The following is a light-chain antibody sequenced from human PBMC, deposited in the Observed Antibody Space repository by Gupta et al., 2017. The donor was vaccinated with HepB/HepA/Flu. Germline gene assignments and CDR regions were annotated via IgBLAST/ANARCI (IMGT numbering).Light chain of an antibody. V-gene: IGKV3-11*01. CDR2: DAS. Sequence: DIVLTQSPASLSFSPGERASLSCRASQSVSSYLAWYQQKPGQAPRLLIYDASNRATCIPARFSGSGSGTDFTLTISSLEPEDFEVYYCQQRSNVLRGWTFGEGTKVEIK. CDR1: QSVSSY. CDR3: QQRSNVLRGWT. J-gene: IGKJ1*01.